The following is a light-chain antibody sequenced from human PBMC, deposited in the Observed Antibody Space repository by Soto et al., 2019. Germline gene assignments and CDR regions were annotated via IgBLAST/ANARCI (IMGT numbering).Light chain of an antibody. CDR2: GNN. Sequence: QSVLTQPPSVSGAPGQRVTVSCTGISSNIGAGYDVHWYQQLPGTAPKLLIYGNNNRPSGVPDRFSGSKSGTSASLAITGLQPEDEADYFCQSFDSSPSAWVFGGGTKVTVL. J-gene: IGLJ3*02. CDR3: QSFDSSPSAWV. V-gene: IGLV1-40*01. CDR1: SSNIGAGYD.